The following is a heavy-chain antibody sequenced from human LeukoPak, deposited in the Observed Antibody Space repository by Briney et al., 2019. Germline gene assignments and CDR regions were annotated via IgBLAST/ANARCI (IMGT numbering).Heavy chain of an antibody. Sequence: GRSLRLSCAASGFTFSSYGMHWVRQAPGKGLEWVAVISYDGSNKYYADSVKGRFTISRDNSKNTLYLQMNSLRAEDTAVYYCAKGGYWFDPWGQGTLVTVSS. D-gene: IGHD3-22*01. J-gene: IGHJ5*02. CDR1: GFTFSSYG. V-gene: IGHV3-30*18. CDR3: AKGGYWFDP. CDR2: ISYDGSNK.